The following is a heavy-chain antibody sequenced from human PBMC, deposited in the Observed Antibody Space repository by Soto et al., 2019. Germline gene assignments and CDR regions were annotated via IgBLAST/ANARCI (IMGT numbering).Heavy chain of an antibody. CDR3: AKDPTYDYGYFDS. D-gene: IGHD4-17*01. CDR1: GFTFSSYA. CDR2: IRTSVGDT. J-gene: IGHJ4*02. V-gene: IGHV3-23*01. Sequence: EVQLLESGGDLVQPGGSLRLSCAASGFTFSSYAMNWVRQAPGKGLEWVSTIRTSVGDTYYAASVKGRFTISRDNSKSTVYLHLNSLRDEDTAIYYCAKDPTYDYGYFDSWGQGTLVTVSS.